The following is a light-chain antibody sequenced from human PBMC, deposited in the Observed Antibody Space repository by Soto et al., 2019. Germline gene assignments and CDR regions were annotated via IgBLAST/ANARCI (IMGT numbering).Light chain of an antibody. CDR1: QDISHY. J-gene: IGKJ4*01. CDR2: DAS. Sequence: DIQMTQSPSSLSASVGDRVTITCQASQDISHYLNWYQQRPGKAPKLLIYDASTLQTGVPSRFSGSRSGTDFTFTVNSLQPEDIATYYCQQYDSLPLTFGGGTKVEIK. V-gene: IGKV1-33*01. CDR3: QQYDSLPLT.